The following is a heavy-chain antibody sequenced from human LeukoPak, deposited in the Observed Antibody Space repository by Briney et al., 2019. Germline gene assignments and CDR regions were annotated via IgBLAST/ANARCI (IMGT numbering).Heavy chain of an antibody. D-gene: IGHD2-21*01. CDR3: AKFLPTHSVVANYYFDY. J-gene: IGHJ4*02. Sequence: GGSLRLSCAASGFTFRSYAMSWVRQAPGKGRKGVSAISRIGDSKYYAVSVKGRFTISRDNTKNTLYLQMNSLRADDMAVYYCAKFLPTHSVVANYYFDYWGQGTLVTVSS. CDR2: ISRIGDSK. V-gene: IGHV3-23*01. CDR1: GFTFRSYA.